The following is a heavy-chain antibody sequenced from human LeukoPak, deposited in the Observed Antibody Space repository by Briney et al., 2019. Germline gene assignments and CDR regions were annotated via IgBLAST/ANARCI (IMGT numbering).Heavy chain of an antibody. D-gene: IGHD1-1*01. Sequence: GESLKISCKGSGYRFTNNWIGWVRQMPGKGLEWMGIIYPADSGTRYSPSFQGQVTISADKSISTAYLQWSSLKASDTAMYFCARRMEYDAFDIWGQGTMVTVSS. J-gene: IGHJ3*02. CDR3: ARRMEYDAFDI. CDR2: IYPADSGT. CDR1: GYRFTNNW. V-gene: IGHV5-51*01.